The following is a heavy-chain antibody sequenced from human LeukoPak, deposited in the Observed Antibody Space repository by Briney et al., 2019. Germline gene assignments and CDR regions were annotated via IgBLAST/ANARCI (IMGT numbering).Heavy chain of an antibody. CDR1: GFTFSSYA. Sequence: PGGSLRLSCAASGFTFSSYAMHWVRQAPGKGLEWVAVISYDGSNKYYADSVKGRFTISRDNSKNTLYLQMNSLRAEDTAVYYCAKVIYGSGSYYNSPLGYWGQGTLVTVSS. J-gene: IGHJ4*02. CDR3: AKVIYGSGSYYNSPLGY. CDR2: ISYDGSNK. V-gene: IGHV3-30-3*01. D-gene: IGHD3-10*01.